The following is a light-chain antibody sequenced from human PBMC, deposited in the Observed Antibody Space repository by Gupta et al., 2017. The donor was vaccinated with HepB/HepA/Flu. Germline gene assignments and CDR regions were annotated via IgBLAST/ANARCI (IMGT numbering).Light chain of an antibody. V-gene: IGKV3-11*01. CDR2: DAS. J-gene: IGKJ2*01. CDR1: QSVSSY. CDR3: QHRSNWPPYT. Sequence: EIVLTQPPATLSLSPGERATLSCRASQSVSSYLAWYQQKPGQAPRLLIYDASNRATGIPARFSGSGCGTDFTLTSSSREPEDFAVYYCQHRSNWPPYTFGQGTKLEIK.